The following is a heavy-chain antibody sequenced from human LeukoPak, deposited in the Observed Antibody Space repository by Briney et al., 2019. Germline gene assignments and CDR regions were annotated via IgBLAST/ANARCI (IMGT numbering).Heavy chain of an antibody. V-gene: IGHV4-59*01. J-gene: IGHJ4*02. CDR3: ARGGAREYYDSSGYYIY. D-gene: IGHD3-22*01. Sequence: PETLSLTCTVSGGSISSYYWSWIRQPPGKGLEWTGYIYYSGSTNYNPSLKSRVTISIDRSKNQFSLKLNSVTAADTAVYYCARGGAREYYDSSGYYIYWGQGTLVTVSS. CDR1: GGSISSYY. CDR2: IYYSGST.